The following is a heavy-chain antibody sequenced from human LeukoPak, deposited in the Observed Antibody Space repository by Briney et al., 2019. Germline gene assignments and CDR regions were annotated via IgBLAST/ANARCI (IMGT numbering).Heavy chain of an antibody. J-gene: IGHJ4*02. D-gene: IGHD2-15*01. CDR2: IFGAGTT. Sequence: GGSLRLSCAATGFTFSSQAMSWVRQAPGKGLEWVSVIFGAGTTYYADSVKGRFTISRDNSKNTLYLQMNSLRAEDTAVYYCARAIQFGGYFDYWGQGTLVTVST. V-gene: IGHV3-53*01. CDR3: ARAIQFGGYFDY. CDR1: GFTFSSQA.